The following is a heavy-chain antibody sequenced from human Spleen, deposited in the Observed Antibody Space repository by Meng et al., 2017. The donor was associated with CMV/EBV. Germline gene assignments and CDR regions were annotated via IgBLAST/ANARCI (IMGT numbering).Heavy chain of an antibody. V-gene: IGHV4-34*01. J-gene: IGHJ6*02. CDR1: GASFSGYY. Sequence: GSLRLSCAVYGASFSGYYWTWIRQPPGKGLEWIGEINHSGSTNYNPSLKSRVTILVDPSKNQFSLKLSSVTAADTAVYFCARVVQELDLKYYYYYHAVDVWGQGTTVTVSS. CDR2: INHSGST. CDR3: ARVVQELDLKYYYYYHAVDV. D-gene: IGHD1-1*01.